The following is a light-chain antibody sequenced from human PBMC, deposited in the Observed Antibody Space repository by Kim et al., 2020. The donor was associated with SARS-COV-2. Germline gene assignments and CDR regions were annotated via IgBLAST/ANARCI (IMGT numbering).Light chain of an antibody. V-gene: IGLV3-19*01. CDR1: SLRSDY. CDR2: GKN. Sequence: GQKVRITCQGDSLRSDYASWYQKKPGQAPVLVIYGKNNRPSGIPDRFSGSSSGNTASLTITGAQAEDEADYYCNSRDSSGNLYVFGTGTKVTVL. CDR3: NSRDSSGNLYV. J-gene: IGLJ1*01.